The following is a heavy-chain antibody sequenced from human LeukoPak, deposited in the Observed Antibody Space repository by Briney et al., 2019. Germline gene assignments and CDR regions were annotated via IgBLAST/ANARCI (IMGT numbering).Heavy chain of an antibody. Sequence: PGGSLRLSCAASGFTVSTNYMSWVRQAPGKGLEWVSVIYSGDTTYYADSVKGRFTISRDNSKNTLYLQMNSLRAEDTAVYYCARLFYGSGSPFDYWGQGTLVTVSS. CDR1: GFTVSTNY. CDR2: IYSGDTT. J-gene: IGHJ4*02. V-gene: IGHV3-53*01. CDR3: ARLFYGSGSPFDY. D-gene: IGHD3-10*01.